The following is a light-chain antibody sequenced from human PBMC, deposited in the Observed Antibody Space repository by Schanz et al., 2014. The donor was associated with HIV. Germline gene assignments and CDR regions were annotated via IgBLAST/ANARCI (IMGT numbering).Light chain of an antibody. CDR3: QSFDKSVSAVV. Sequence: QSVLTQPPSASGSPGQSVTISCTGTSSDVGGHNYVSWYQHHPGKAPKLIIFEVSKRPSGVPDRFSGSKSDTSASLAITGLQAEDEANYYCQSFDKSVSAVVFGGGTKLTVL. CDR1: SSDVGGHNY. V-gene: IGLV2-8*01. J-gene: IGLJ2*01. CDR2: EVS.